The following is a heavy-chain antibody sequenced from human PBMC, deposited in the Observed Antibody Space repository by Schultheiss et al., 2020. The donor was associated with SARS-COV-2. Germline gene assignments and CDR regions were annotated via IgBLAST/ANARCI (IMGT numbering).Heavy chain of an antibody. CDR1: GYTFTSYG. Sequence: ASVKVSCKASGYTFTSYGISWVRQAPGQGLEWMGWISAYNGNTNYAQKLQGRVTMTTDTSTSTAYMELRSLRSDDTAVYYCARLYCTTASCYPRWFDTWGQGTLVTVSS. CDR2: ISAYNGNT. CDR3: ARLYCTTASCYPRWFDT. D-gene: IGHD2-2*01. V-gene: IGHV1-18*01. J-gene: IGHJ5*02.